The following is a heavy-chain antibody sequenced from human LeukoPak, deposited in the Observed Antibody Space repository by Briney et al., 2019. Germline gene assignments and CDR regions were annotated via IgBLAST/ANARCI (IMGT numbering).Heavy chain of an antibody. V-gene: IGHV3-30*04. CDR3: ARRNAMDV. CDR2: ISYDGSNK. CDR1: GFTFSSYA. Sequence: GSLRLSCAASGFTFSSYAMHWVRQAPGKGLEWVAVISYDGSNKYYADSVKGRFTISRDDAKSSLYLQMNSLRAEDTAVYYCARRNAMDVWGQGTTVIVFS. J-gene: IGHJ6*02.